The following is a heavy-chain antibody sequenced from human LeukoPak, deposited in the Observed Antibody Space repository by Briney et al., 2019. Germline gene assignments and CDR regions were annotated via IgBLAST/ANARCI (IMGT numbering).Heavy chain of an antibody. V-gene: IGHV7-4-1*01. Sequence: ASVKVSCKASGYTFTSYAMNWVRQAPGQGLEWMGWINTNTGNPTYAQGFTGRFVFSLDTSVSTAYLQIGSLKAEDTAVYYCAREGINTRDYYMDVWGKGTTVTVSS. D-gene: IGHD2/OR15-2a*01. CDR1: GYTFTSYA. CDR3: AREGINTRDYYMDV. CDR2: INTNTGNP. J-gene: IGHJ6*03.